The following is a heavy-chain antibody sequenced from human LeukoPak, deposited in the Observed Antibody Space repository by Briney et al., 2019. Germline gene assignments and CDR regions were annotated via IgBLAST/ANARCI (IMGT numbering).Heavy chain of an antibody. Sequence: TGGSLRLSCAASGFTVSSNYMSWVRQAPGKGLEWVSVIYSGGSTYYADSVKGRFTISRDNSKNTLYPQMNSLRAEDTAVYYCARTSGSYYDPFDYWGQGTLVTVSS. V-gene: IGHV3-66*01. D-gene: IGHD1-26*01. CDR3: ARTSGSYYDPFDY. J-gene: IGHJ4*02. CDR1: GFTVSSNY. CDR2: IYSGGST.